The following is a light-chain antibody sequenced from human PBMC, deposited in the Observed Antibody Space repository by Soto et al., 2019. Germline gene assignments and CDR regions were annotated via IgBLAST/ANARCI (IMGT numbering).Light chain of an antibody. J-gene: IGKJ1*01. CDR2: GAS. V-gene: IGKV3-20*01. CDR3: QQYGGSPRT. CDR1: QSINNNY. Sequence: EILLTQSPGTLSLSPGERATLSCRATQSINNNYLAWYQQKRGQAPRLLIYGASSRATGIPDRFSGSGSGTDFTLTISRLEPEDFAVYYCQQYGGSPRTFGQGTKVEIK.